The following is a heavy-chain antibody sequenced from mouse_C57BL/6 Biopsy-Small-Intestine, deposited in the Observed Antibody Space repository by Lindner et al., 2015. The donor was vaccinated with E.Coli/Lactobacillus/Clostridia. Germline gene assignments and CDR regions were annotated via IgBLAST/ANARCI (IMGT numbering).Heavy chain of an antibody. CDR2: IYPGDGGT. CDR3: ARGVVLLSFDY. V-gene: IGHV1-82*01. Sequence: VQLQESGPELVKPGASVKISCKASGYAFSSSWMNWVKQRPGKGLEWIGRIYPGDGGTNYNGKFKGKATLTADKSSSTAYMQLSSLTSEDSAVYFCARGVVLLSFDYWGQGTTLTVSS. CDR1: GYAFSSSW. J-gene: IGHJ2*01.